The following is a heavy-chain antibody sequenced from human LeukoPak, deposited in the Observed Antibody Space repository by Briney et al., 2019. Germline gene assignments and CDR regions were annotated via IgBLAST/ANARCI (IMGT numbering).Heavy chain of an antibody. CDR1: GYTFTGYY. V-gene: IGHV1-2*02. J-gene: IGHJ4*02. CDR2: INPNSGDT. CDR3: ARDYYYSRLDY. D-gene: IGHD3-10*01. Sequence: ASVKVSCKASGYTFTGYYMHWVRQAPGQGLEWMGWINPNSGDTNYAQKFQGRVTMTRDTSISTAYMELSRLTSDDAAVYYCARDYYYSRLDYWGQGTLVTVS.